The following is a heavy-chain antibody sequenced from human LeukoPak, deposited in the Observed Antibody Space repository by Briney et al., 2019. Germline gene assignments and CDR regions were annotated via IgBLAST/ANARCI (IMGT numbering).Heavy chain of an antibody. V-gene: IGHV1-3*01. CDR3: ARGPTLSWTSAYYFDY. CDR1: GYTFTSYA. D-gene: IGHD1-1*01. Sequence: ASVKVSCKAPGYTFTSYAMHWVRQAPGQRLEWMGWIHAGNGNTKYSQKFQGRVTITRDTSASTAYMELSSLRSEDTAVYYCARGPTLSWTSAYYFDYWGQGTLVTVSS. J-gene: IGHJ4*02. CDR2: IHAGNGNT.